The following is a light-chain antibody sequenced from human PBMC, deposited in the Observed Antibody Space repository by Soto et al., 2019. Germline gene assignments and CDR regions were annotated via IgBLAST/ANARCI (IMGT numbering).Light chain of an antibody. CDR3: QQRSNWPPVWT. CDR2: DAS. V-gene: IGKV3-11*01. CDR1: QSVSSY. Sequence: EIVLTQSPATLSLSPGERATLSCRASQSVSSYLAWYQQKPGQAPRLLIYDASNRATGIPARFSGSESGTDFTLTISSLEPEDFAVYYCQQRSNWPPVWTFGQGTKLEIK. J-gene: IGKJ2*01.